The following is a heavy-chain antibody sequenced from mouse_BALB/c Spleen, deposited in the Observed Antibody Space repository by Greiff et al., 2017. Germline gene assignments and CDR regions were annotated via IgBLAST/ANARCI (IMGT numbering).Heavy chain of an antibody. Sequence: VQLQQSAAELARPGASVKMSCKASGYTFTSYTMHWVKQRPGQGLEWIGYINPSSGYTEYNQKFKDKTTLTADKSSSTAYMQLSSLTSEDSAVYYCASYYGSSYVSYAMDYWGQGTSVTVSS. V-gene: IGHV1-4*02. CDR3: ASYYGSSYVSYAMDY. CDR1: GYTFTSYT. CDR2: INPSSGYT. D-gene: IGHD1-1*01. J-gene: IGHJ4*01.